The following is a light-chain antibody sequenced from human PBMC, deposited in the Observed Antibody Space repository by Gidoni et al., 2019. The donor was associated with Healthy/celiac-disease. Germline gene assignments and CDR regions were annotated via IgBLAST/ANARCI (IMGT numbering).Light chain of an antibody. CDR3: QSADSSGTYVV. V-gene: IGLV3-25*02. CDR1: ALPKQY. J-gene: IGLJ2*01. Sequence: SYELTQPPSLSVSPGQTARITCSGDALPKQYAYWYQQKQGQAPVLVIYKDSERPSGIPERFSGSSSGTTVTLTISGVQAEDEADYYCQSADSSGTYVVFGGGTKLTVL. CDR2: KDS.